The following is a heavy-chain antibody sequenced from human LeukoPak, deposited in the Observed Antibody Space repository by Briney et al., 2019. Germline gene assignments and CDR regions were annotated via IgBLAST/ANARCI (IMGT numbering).Heavy chain of an antibody. CDR3: AKWGDYDVLTGYYVSDL. Sequence: GGSLRLSCAASGFTVSSNYMSWVRQAPGKGLEWVSAISGRSDNTYYADSVKGRFTLSRDSSKNTLYLQMNSLRADDTAVYYCAKWGDYDVLTGYYVSDLWGQGTLVTVSS. D-gene: IGHD3-9*01. CDR2: ISGRSDNT. CDR1: GFTVSSNY. V-gene: IGHV3-23*01. J-gene: IGHJ5*02.